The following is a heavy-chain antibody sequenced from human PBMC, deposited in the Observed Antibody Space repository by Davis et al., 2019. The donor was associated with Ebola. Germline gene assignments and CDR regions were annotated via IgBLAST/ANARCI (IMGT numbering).Heavy chain of an antibody. D-gene: IGHD3-10*01. CDR1: GFTFSNYW. CDR3: ARLGSLVGSGTFDA. CDR2: IRHDGTEN. J-gene: IGHJ4*02. V-gene: IGHV3-7*01. Sequence: GGSLRLSCAASGFTFSNYWMSWVRQAPGTGLELVANIRHDGTENYYGDSVKGRFTISRDNTRNSLFLHMASLRAEDTAVYFCARLGSLVGSGTFDAWGQGTLVTVSS.